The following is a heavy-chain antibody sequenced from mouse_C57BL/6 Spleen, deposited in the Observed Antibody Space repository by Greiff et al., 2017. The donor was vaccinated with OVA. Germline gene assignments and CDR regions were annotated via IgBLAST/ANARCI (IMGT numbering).Heavy chain of an antibody. J-gene: IGHJ4*01. CDR3: AADDGNLYDLED. V-gene: IGHV1-55*01. CDR1: GYTFTSYW. D-gene: IGHD2-1*01. Sequence: QVQLQQSGAELVRPGASVKLSCKASGYTFTSYWITWVKQRPGQGLEWIGDIYPGSGNTNYNEKFKGKATLTAEKSSSTAYMQLSSLTSEDSAVDYCAADDGNLYDLEDWGKGTTVTVSS. CDR2: IYPGSGNT.